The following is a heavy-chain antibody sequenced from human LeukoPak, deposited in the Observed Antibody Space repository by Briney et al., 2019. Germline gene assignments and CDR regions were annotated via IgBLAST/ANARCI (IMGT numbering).Heavy chain of an antibody. D-gene: IGHD4-11*01. CDR3: ARDLTHDYLRRGHFDY. CDR1: GGSFSSYA. Sequence: SVKVSCKASGGSFSSYAVRWVREAPGQGLEWMGRIIPIFGTANYAQKFQGRVTITTDESTSTAYMELSSLRSEDTAVYYCARDLTHDYLRRGHFDYWGQGTLVTVSS. J-gene: IGHJ4*02. V-gene: IGHV1-69*05. CDR2: IIPIFGTA.